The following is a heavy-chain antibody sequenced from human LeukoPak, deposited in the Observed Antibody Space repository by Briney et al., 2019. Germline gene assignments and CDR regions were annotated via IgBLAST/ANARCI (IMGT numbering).Heavy chain of an antibody. V-gene: IGHV3-30-3*01. Sequence: GRSLRLSCAASGFTFCSYAMHWVRQAPGKGLEWVAVISYDGSNKYYADSVKGRFTISRDNSKNTMYLQMNSLGSEDTAVYYCARDDVGYDWALDVWGQGTTVTVSS. D-gene: IGHD5-12*01. CDR2: ISYDGSNK. CDR1: GFTFCSYA. J-gene: IGHJ6*02. CDR3: ARDDVGYDWALDV.